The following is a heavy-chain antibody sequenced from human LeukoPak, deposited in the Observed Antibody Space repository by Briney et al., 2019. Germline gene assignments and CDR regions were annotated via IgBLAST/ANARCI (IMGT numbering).Heavy chain of an antibody. J-gene: IGHJ4*02. CDR2: IWYDGSNK. V-gene: IGHV3-33*06. CDR3: PKDFGEDYSLFGYFDY. D-gene: IGHD4-11*01. Sequence: PGGSLRLSCAASGFTFSSYGMHWVRQAPGKGLEWVAVIWYDGSNKYYADSVKGRFTISRDNSKNTLYLQMNSLRAEDTAVYYCPKDFGEDYSLFGYFDYWGQGTLVTVSS. CDR1: GFTFSSYG.